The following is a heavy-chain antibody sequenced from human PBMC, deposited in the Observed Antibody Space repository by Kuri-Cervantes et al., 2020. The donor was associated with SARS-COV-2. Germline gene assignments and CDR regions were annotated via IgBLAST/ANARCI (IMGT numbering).Heavy chain of an antibody. CDR1: GGSISSSSYY. J-gene: IGHJ3*02. CDR2: IYYSGST. D-gene: IGHD1/OR15-1a*01. Sequence: SETLSLTCTVSGGSISSSSYYWGWIRQPPGKGLEWIGSIYYSGSTYYNPSLKSRVTISVDTFKNQFSLKLSSVTAADTAVYYCARLRQQSVAFDIWGQGTMVTVSS. V-gene: IGHV4-39*01. CDR3: ARLRQQSVAFDI.